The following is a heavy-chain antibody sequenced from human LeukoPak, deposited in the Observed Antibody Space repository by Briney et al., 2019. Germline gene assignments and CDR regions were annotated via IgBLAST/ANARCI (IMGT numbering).Heavy chain of an antibody. J-gene: IGHJ6*03. V-gene: IGHV3-21*01. Sequence: GGSLRLSCAASGFTFDDYGMSWVRQAPGKGLEWVSSISSSSSYIYYADSVKGRFTISRDNAKNSLYLQMNSLRAEDTAVYYCARDNPSALNYDFWSGTRSYYYYMDVWGKGTTVTVSS. CDR1: GFTFDDYG. D-gene: IGHD3-3*01. CDR2: ISSSSSYI. CDR3: ARDNPSALNYDFWSGTRSYYYYMDV.